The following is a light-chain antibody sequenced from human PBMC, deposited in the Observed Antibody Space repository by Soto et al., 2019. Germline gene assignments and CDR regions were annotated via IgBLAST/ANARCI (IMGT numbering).Light chain of an antibody. J-gene: IGKJ1*01. CDR2: GAS. CDR3: QQYNNWPVA. V-gene: IGKV3-15*01. Sequence: EIVMPQSPATLSVSPGERATLSCRASPSVSSKLAWYQQKPGQAPRLLIYGASTRATGIPARFSGSGSGTEFTLTISSLQSEDFAVYYCQQYNNWPVAFGQGTKVEIK. CDR1: PSVSSK.